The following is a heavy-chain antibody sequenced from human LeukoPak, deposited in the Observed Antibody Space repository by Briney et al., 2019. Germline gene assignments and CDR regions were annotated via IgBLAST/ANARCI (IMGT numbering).Heavy chain of an antibody. Sequence: GGSLRLSCAASGFTFSAYDMHWVRHAPGKGLGWVAFIRYDGSNKNHADSVEGPFTISRDNSKNTLFLQMNSLRAEDPAVYYCANDLRGGWGGYWGQGTLVTVSS. D-gene: IGHD3-16*01. V-gene: IGHV3-30*02. CDR1: GFTFSAYD. CDR3: ANDLRGGWGGY. J-gene: IGHJ4*02. CDR2: IRYDGSNK.